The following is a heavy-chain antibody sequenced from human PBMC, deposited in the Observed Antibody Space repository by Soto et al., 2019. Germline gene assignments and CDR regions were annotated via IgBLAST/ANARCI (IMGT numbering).Heavy chain of an antibody. CDR1: VGSISSSSYY. V-gene: IGHV4-39*01. CDR3: ASGIAATRYYYYGMDV. Sequence: PSETLSLTCSVSVGSISSSSYYWGWIRQPPGKGLEWIGSIYYSGSTYYNPSLKSRVTISVDTSKNQFSLKLSSVTAADTAVYYCASGIAATRYYYYGMDVWGQGTTVTVSS. CDR2: IYYSGST. D-gene: IGHD6-13*01. J-gene: IGHJ6*02.